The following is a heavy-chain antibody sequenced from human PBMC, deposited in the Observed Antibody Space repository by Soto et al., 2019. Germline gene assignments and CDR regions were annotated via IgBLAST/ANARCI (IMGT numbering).Heavy chain of an antibody. J-gene: IGHJ4*01. CDR2: ITWNSGKI. CDR1: GFTFDDYA. D-gene: IGHD2-15*01. Sequence: GGSLRLSCTASGFTFDDYAMHWVRQGPGRGLEWVSGITWNSGKIAYADSVKGRFTIARDDDNNSLYLQMNSLRPEDTALYYCVKDSYADFHRVLSTAEYFFDYWGHGTLVTVSS. V-gene: IGHV3-9*01. CDR3: VKDSYADFHRVLSTAEYFFDY.